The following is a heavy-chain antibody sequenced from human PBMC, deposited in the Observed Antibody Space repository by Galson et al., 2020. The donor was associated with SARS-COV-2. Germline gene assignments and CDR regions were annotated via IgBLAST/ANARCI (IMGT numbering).Heavy chain of an antibody. CDR3: ARDGTAMVTDGLDI. CDR1: GYTFTGYY. D-gene: IGHD5-18*01. J-gene: IGHJ3*02. V-gene: IGHV1-2*02. Sequence: ASVKVSCKASGYTFTGYYMHWVRQAPGQGLEWMGWINPNSGGTNYAQKFQGRVTMTRDTSISIAYMELSRRRSDDTAVYYCARDGTAMVTDGLDIWGQGAMVTGSS. CDR2: INPNSGGT.